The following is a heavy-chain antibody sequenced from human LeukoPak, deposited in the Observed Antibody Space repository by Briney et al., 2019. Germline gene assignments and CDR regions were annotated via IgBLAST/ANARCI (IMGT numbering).Heavy chain of an antibody. V-gene: IGHV3-30*03. D-gene: IGHD6-19*01. CDR3: ARGAAVAGTRRLDY. J-gene: IGHJ4*02. CDR1: GFTFSSYG. Sequence: GGSLRLSCAASGFTFSSYGMHWVRQAPGKGLEWVAVISYDGSNKYYADSVKGRFTISRDNSKNTLYLQMNSLRAEDTAVYYCARGAAVAGTRRLDYWGQGTLVTVSS. CDR2: ISYDGSNK.